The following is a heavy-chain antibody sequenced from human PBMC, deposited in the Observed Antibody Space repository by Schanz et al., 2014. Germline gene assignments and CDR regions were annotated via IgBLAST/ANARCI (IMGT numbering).Heavy chain of an antibody. CDR1: GFTFSTHA. CDR2: ISGSGGST. Sequence: VQLVESGGGLVKPGGSLRLSCAASGFTFSTHAMSWVRQAPGKGLEWVSSISGSGGSTYYADSVKGRFTISRDNSKNTLYLQMNSLRAEDTAVYYCAKGRFGELSAFDIWGQGTMVTVSS. D-gene: IGHD3-10*01. CDR3: AKGRFGELSAFDI. V-gene: IGHV3-23*04. J-gene: IGHJ3*02.